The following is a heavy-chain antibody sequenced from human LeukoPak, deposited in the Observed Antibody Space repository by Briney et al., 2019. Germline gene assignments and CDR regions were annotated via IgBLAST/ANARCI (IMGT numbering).Heavy chain of an antibody. V-gene: IGHV1-69*01. CDR1: GGTFSSYA. CDR2: IIPIFGTA. Sequence: GSSVKVSCKASGGTFSSYAISWVRQAPGQGLEWMGGIIPIFGTANYAQKFQGRVTITADESTSTAYMELSSLRSEDTAVYYCARHRVAYCSSTSCPRDYYYYYMDVWGKGTTVAVSS. J-gene: IGHJ6*03. CDR3: ARHRVAYCSSTSCPRDYYYYYMDV. D-gene: IGHD2-2*01.